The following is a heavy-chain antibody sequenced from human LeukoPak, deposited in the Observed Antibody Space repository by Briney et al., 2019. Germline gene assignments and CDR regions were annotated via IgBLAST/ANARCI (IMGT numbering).Heavy chain of an antibody. CDR2: INQDGSEK. CDR1: LGSHW. Sequence: GGSLRLSCVGALGSHWMGWVRQAPGKGLEWVANINQDGSEKYFLDSVRGRFTISRDNAKNSLALQMNTLRAEDTAVYYCARERDGRFFDYWGQGTLVTVSS. J-gene: IGHJ4*02. CDR3: ARERDGRFFDY. D-gene: IGHD5-24*01. V-gene: IGHV3-7*01.